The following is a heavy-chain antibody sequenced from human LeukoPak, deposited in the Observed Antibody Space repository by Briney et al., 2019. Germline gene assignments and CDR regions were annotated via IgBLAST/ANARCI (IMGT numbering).Heavy chain of an antibody. V-gene: IGHV4-39*07. CDR3: ARDQVSDSSGYKGMDV. CDR2: IYYSGST. Sequence: PSETLSLTCTVSGGSISSSSYYWGWIRQPPGKGLEWIGSIYYSGSTYYNPSLKSRVTISVDTSKNQFSLKLSSVTAADTAVYYCARDQVSDSSGYKGMDVWGQGTTVTVSS. J-gene: IGHJ6*02. D-gene: IGHD3-22*01. CDR1: GGSISSSSYY.